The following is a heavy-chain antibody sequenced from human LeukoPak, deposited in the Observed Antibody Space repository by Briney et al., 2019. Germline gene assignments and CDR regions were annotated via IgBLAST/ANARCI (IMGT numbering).Heavy chain of an antibody. CDR2: INHSGST. Sequence: SETLSLTCAVYGGSFSGYYWSWIRQPPGKGLEWIGEINHSGSTNYNPSHKSRVTISVDTSKNQFSLKLSSVTAADTAVYYCAAERHCSSTSCYRFDYWGQGTLVTVSS. D-gene: IGHD2-2*01. CDR3: AAERHCSSTSCYRFDY. J-gene: IGHJ4*02. CDR1: GGSFSGYY. V-gene: IGHV4-34*01.